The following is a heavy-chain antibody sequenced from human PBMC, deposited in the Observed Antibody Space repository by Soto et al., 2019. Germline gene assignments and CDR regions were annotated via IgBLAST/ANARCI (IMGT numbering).Heavy chain of an antibody. D-gene: IGHD6-6*01. CDR1: GYTLTELS. Sequence: ASVKVSCKVSGYTLTELSMHWVRQAPGKGLEWMGGFDPEDGETIYAQKFQGRVTMTEDTSTDTAYMELSSLRSEDTAAYYCATVVGYSSSSGFDYWGQGTVVTVSS. V-gene: IGHV1-24*01. CDR2: FDPEDGET. J-gene: IGHJ4*02. CDR3: ATVVGYSSSSGFDY.